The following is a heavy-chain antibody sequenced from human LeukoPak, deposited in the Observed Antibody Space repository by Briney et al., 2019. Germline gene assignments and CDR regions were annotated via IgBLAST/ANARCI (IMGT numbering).Heavy chain of an antibody. CDR3: ARGEDVLRYFDWPTGVY. Sequence: GGSLRLSCAASGFTFSSYAMHWVRQAPGKGLEWVAVISYDGSNKYYADSVKGRFTISRDNSKNSLYLQMNSLRAEDTAVYYCARGEDVLRYFDWPTGVYWGQGTLVTVSS. CDR2: ISYDGSNK. D-gene: IGHD3-9*01. V-gene: IGHV3-30-3*01. J-gene: IGHJ4*02. CDR1: GFTFSSYA.